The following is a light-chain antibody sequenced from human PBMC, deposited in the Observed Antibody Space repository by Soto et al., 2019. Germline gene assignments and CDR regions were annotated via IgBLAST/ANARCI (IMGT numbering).Light chain of an antibody. CDR1: QSVSSN. J-gene: IGKJ4*01. CDR3: HQYNNWPPLT. CDR2: GAS. V-gene: IGKV3-15*01. Sequence: DIVMTQSPATLSVSPGERATLSCRASQSVSSNLAWYQQKFGQAPRLLIYGASTRATGIPARFSGSGSGTEFTLTISSLQSEDFAVYYCHQYNNWPPLTFDGGTKVEIK.